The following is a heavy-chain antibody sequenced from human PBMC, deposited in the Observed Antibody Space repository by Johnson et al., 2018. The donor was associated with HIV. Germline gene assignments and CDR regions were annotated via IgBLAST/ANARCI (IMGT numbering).Heavy chain of an antibody. J-gene: IGHJ3*02. CDR3: AKDRGIGYDSSGSYGAFDI. CDR1: GFTFSSYW. CDR2: IKQDGSEK. D-gene: IGHD3-22*01. Sequence: EQLVESGGGVVQPGRSLRLSCAASGFTFSSYWMSWVRQAPGKGLEWVANIKQDGSEKYYVDSVKGRFTISGDNAKNSLYLQMTSLRAEATAVYYCAKDRGIGYDSSGSYGAFDIWGQGTMVTVSS. V-gene: IGHV3-7*01.